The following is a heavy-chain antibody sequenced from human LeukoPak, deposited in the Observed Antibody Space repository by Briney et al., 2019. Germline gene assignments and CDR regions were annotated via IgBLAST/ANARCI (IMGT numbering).Heavy chain of an antibody. V-gene: IGHV4-38-2*02. Sequence: SETLSLTCTVSGYSISSGYFWGWIRQSPGKGLDWIGIIYHSGSTYYNPSLKSRVTISVDTSKSQFSLKLTSVTAADTAVYYCAREVAYWGQGILVTVSS. J-gene: IGHJ4*02. CDR2: IYHSGST. CDR3: AREVAY. CDR1: GYSISSGYF.